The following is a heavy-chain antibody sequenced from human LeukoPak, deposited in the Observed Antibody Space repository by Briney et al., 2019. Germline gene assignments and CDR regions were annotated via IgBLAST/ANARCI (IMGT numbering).Heavy chain of an antibody. D-gene: IGHD5-12*01. CDR1: GGSISSNNW. Sequence: TASGTLSLTCAVSGGSISSNNWWSWVRQPPGKGLEWIGEIYHSGSTNYNPSLQSRVTISVDKSKNQFSLELSSVTAADTAIYYCSCGYSGYDTLGAFDIWGQGTMVSVSS. V-gene: IGHV4-4*02. J-gene: IGHJ3*02. CDR2: IYHSGST. CDR3: SCGYSGYDTLGAFDI.